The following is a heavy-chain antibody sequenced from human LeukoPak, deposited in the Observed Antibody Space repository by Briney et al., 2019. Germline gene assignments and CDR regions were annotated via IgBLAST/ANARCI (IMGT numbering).Heavy chain of an antibody. CDR1: GYTFTGYY. Sequence: ASENVSCKASGYTFTGYYMHWVRQAPGRGLEWMGWINPNSGGTNYAQKFQGRVTTTRDTSISTAYMELSRLRSDDTAVYYCARGTPTLFGELLYWGQGTLVTVSS. CDR3: ARGTPTLFGELLY. D-gene: IGHD3-10*01. V-gene: IGHV1-2*02. J-gene: IGHJ4*02. CDR2: INPNSGGT.